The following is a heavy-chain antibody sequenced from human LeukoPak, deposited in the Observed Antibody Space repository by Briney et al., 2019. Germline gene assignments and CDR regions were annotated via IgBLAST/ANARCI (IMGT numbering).Heavy chain of an antibody. Sequence: PSETLSLTCAVYGGSFSGYYWSWIRQPPGKGLEWIGEINHSGSTNYNPSLKSRVTISVDTSKNQFSLKLSSVTAADTAVYYCASSVITGNEGVWGKGTTVTVSS. CDR3: ASSVITGNEGV. J-gene: IGHJ6*04. CDR2: INHSGST. D-gene: IGHD1-20*01. V-gene: IGHV4-34*01. CDR1: GGSFSGYY.